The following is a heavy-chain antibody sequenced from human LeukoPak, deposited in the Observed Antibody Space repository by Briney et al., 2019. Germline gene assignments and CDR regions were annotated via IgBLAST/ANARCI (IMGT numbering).Heavy chain of an antibody. Sequence: PGGSLRLSCAASGFTFSSYAMSWVRQAPGKGLEWVSAISGSGTNTYYADSVKGRFTISRDNSKNSLYLQMNSLRAEDTAVVISGNAFDIWGQGTMVTVSS. CDR2: ISGSGTNT. D-gene: IGHD3-10*01. V-gene: IGHV3-23*01. CDR3: GNAFDI. J-gene: IGHJ3*02. CDR1: GFTFSSYA.